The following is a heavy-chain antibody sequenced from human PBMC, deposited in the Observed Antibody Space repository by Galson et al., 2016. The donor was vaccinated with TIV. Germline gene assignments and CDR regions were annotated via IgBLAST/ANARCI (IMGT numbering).Heavy chain of an antibody. CDR2: IDQSGNT. Sequence: SETLSLTCAVYGGPFSGYYWSWIRQTPGKGLEWIGEIDQSGNTRYNLSLKSRVTISLDMSKNQFSLKLTSVTAADTAMYYCARSPMSPFGLWGRGTLVTVSS. CDR1: GGPFSGYY. V-gene: IGHV4-34*01. J-gene: IGHJ2*01. CDR3: ARSPMSPFGL. D-gene: IGHD5/OR15-5a*01.